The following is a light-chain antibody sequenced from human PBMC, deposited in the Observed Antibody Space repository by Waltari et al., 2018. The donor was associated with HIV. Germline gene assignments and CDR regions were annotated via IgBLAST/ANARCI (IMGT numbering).Light chain of an antibody. J-gene: IGLJ2*01. Sequence: QAVVTQEPSLTLSPGGTVTLTCGSSPGAVTSGHSPSWFQQKPGQAPRTLIYDTSNKHSWTPARFSGSLLGGKAALTLSGAQPEDEAEYYCLLSYSGARVVFGGGTKLTVL. CDR1: PGAVTSGHS. CDR2: DTS. CDR3: LLSYSGARVV. V-gene: IGLV7-46*01.